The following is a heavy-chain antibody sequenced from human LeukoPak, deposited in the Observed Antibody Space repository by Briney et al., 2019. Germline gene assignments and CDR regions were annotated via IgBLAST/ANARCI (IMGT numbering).Heavy chain of an antibody. CDR1: GFAFSRYG. Sequence: GGSLRLSCAASGFAFSRYGMHWVRQAPGKGLEWVAFIRFDGSNKYLVDSVKGRFTVSRDNFKNTLSLQMNSLRIEDTAVYYCAKDTNRLVYYDSSGYYDWGQGTLVTVSS. CDR2: IRFDGSNK. V-gene: IGHV3-30*02. J-gene: IGHJ4*02. CDR3: AKDTNRLVYYDSSGYYD. D-gene: IGHD3-22*01.